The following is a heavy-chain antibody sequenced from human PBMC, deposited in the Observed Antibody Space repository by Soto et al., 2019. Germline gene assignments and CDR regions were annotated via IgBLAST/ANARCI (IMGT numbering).Heavy chain of an antibody. D-gene: IGHD6-13*01. J-gene: IGHJ4*02. CDR2: IKRKTDGGAT. CDR1: GFTFSNAG. V-gene: IGHV3-15*01. Sequence: GGSLRLSCAASGFTFSNAGMSWVRQAPGKGLEWVGRIKRKTDGGATDYAAPVKCRFTIARDESKNTLYLQMNSLKTEDTAVYYCTRDKNGIAAAVDFDYWGQGTLVTVSS. CDR3: TRDKNGIAAAVDFDY.